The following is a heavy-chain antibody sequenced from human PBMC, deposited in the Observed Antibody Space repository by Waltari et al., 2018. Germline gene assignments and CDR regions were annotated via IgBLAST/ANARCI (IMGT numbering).Heavy chain of an antibody. CDR2: ISYSGNT. V-gene: IGHV4-59*01. D-gene: IGHD3-10*01. CDR1: GVSLSSYY. J-gene: IGHJ5*02. CDR3: ARAGGFGSGSTT. Sequence: QVQLQESGPGLVKPSETLSLTCFVSGVSLSSYYWSWIRQPPGKGLEWIGYISYSGNTNYNPSLKSRVTISVDTSKNQFSLSLSAVTAADTAVYYCARAGGFGSGSTTWGQGTLVTVSS.